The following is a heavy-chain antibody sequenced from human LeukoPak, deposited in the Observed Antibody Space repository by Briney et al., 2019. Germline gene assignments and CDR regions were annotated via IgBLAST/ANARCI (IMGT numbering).Heavy chain of an antibody. CDR1: GFTFSSYW. J-gene: IGHJ4*02. V-gene: IGHV3-7*03. CDR2: INQDGGAK. CDR3: ATIDSSSPRG. D-gene: IGHD6-13*01. Sequence: GGSLRLSCVASGFTFSSYWMTWVRQQPGKGLEWVANINQDGGAKYYLDSVKGRFTISRDNANNSLYLQMNSLRVDDTAVYYCATIDSSSPRGWGQGTLVTVSS.